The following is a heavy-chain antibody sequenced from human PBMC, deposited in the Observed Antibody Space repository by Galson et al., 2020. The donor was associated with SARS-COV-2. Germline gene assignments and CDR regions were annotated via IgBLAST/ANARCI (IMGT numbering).Heavy chain of an antibody. CDR1: GFTFSSYA. CDR3: ASNPSDIVLRSFDQ. CDR2: ISSSGSYT. D-gene: IGHD2-15*01. V-gene: IGHV3-21*01. J-gene: IGHJ4*02. Sequence: GGSLRLSCAASGFTFSSYAMHWVRQAPGKGLEWVSCISSSGSYTYYADSVKGRFTISRDNAKNSLFLQMNSLRAEDTAVYYCASNPSDIVLRSFDQWGQGTLVTVSS.